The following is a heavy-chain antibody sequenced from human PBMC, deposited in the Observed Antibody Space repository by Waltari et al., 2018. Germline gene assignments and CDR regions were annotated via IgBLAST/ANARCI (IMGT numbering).Heavy chain of an antibody. J-gene: IGHJ4*02. CDR3: ARTANYDFWSGYYPFDY. V-gene: IGHV4-34*01. CDR2: INHSGST. Sequence: QVQLQQWGAGLLKPSETLSLTCAVYGGSFSGYYWSWIRQPPGKGLEWIGEINHSGSTNYNPSLKSRVTISVDTSKNQFSLKLSSVTAADTAVYYCARTANYDFWSGYYPFDYWGQGTLVTVSS. D-gene: IGHD3-3*01. CDR1: GGSFSGYY.